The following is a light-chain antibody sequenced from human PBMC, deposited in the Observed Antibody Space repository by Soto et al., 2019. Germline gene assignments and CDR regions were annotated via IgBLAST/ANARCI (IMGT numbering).Light chain of an antibody. Sequence: QSVLTQPPSVSGAPGQTVTISCTGSSSNIGSTYDVQWYQQLPGTAPKLLIHGNTNRPSGVPDRFSGSTSGTSASLAITGLPTDDAADYDGQSYDECLSVHYVFGTGTKLTVL. J-gene: IGLJ1*01. CDR1: SSNIGSTYD. V-gene: IGLV1-40*01. CDR2: GNT. CDR3: QSYDECLSVHYV.